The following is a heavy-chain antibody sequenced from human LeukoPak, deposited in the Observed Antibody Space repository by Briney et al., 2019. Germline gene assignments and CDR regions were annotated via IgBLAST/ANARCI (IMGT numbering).Heavy chain of an antibody. J-gene: IGHJ4*02. V-gene: IGHV4-59*01. D-gene: IGHD2-15*01. CDR1: GGSMSSYY. Sequence: PSETLSLTCTVSGGSMSSYYWSWIRQPPGKGLEWIGYVYYTGIANYDPSFRSRVIISVDTSRNQFSLKLSSVTAADTAVYYCARAPPYGYCSGGSCSPFDYWGQGTLVTVSS. CDR3: ARAPPYGYCSGGSCSPFDY. CDR2: VYYTGIA.